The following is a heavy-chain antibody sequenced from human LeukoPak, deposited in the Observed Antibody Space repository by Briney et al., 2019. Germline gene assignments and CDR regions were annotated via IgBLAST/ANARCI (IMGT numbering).Heavy chain of an antibody. CDR1: GFTYSSFA. CDR2: ISGWGGST. J-gene: IGHJ4*02. Sequence: GGPLRLFCGASGFTYSSFAMRWVREAPGEGLEGVSAISGWGGSTYYADSVKGRFTISRDNSKNTLYLQMNSLRAEDTAVYYCAKAGTAMVPLYFDYWGQETLVTVSS. V-gene: IGHV3-23*01. D-gene: IGHD5-18*01. CDR3: AKAGTAMVPLYFDY.